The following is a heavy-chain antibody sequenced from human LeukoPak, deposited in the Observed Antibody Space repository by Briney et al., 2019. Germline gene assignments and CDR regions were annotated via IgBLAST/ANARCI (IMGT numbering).Heavy chain of an antibody. V-gene: IGHV4-59*01. Sequence: SETLSLTCTVSGGSISTYYWSWIRQPPGKGLEWIGYIYYSGSTNYNPSLKSRVTISLDTSKNQFSLKLISVTAADTAVYYCARGVGSGYTDYWGQGALVTVSS. CDR3: ARGVGSGYTDY. J-gene: IGHJ4*02. CDR2: IYYSGST. CDR1: GGSISTYY. D-gene: IGHD3-22*01.